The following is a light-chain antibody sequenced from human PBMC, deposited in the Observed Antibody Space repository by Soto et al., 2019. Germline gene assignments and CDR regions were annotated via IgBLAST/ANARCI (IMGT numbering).Light chain of an antibody. V-gene: IGLV2-18*02. CDR3: SSYTSNSTYV. CDR2: EVS. Sequence: QSALTQPPSVSGSPGQSVTISCTGTSSDLGSYNRVSWYQQPPGTAPKLMIYEVSNRPSGVPDRFSGSKSGTTASLTISGLQAEDEADYYCSSYTSNSTYVFGIGTKVTV. CDR1: SSDLGSYNR. J-gene: IGLJ1*01.